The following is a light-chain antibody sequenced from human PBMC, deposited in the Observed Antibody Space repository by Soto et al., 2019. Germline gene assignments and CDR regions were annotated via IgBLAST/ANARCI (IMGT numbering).Light chain of an antibody. CDR3: MLYMGGGLVV. V-gene: IGLV8-61*01. J-gene: IGLJ2*01. CDR2: STN. Sequence: QAVVTQEPSFSVSPGGTVTLTCGLTSGSVSTTYYPSWYQQTPGQAPRTLIYSTNIRSSGVPDRFSGSILGNKAALTITGAHADDESDYHCMLYMGGGLVVFGGGTKVTVL. CDR1: SGSVSTTYY.